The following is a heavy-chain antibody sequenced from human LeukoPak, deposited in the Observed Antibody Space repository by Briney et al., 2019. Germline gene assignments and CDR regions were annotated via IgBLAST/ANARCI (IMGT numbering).Heavy chain of an antibody. Sequence: GGSLRLSCAASGFTFSTYAMAWVRRAPGKGLQWVSTLSGDGDSTYYADSVKGRFTISRDNSKKMVYLHMNSLRAEDTAVYYCAKDYGYTPYYFDYWGQGTLVTVSS. D-gene: IGHD5-18*01. V-gene: IGHV3-23*01. CDR3: AKDYGYTPYYFDY. CDR2: LSGDGDST. CDR1: GFTFSTYA. J-gene: IGHJ4*02.